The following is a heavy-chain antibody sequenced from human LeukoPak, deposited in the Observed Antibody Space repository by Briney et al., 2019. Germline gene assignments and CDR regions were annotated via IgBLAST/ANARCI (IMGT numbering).Heavy chain of an antibody. V-gene: IGHV4-34*01. Sequence: SETLSLTCAVYGGSFSGYYWSWIRQPPGKGLEWIGEINHSGSTNYNPSLKSRVTISVDTSKNQFSLKLSSVTAADTAVYYCARGPMIVNWGQGTLVTVSS. CDR1: GGSFSGYY. CDR2: INHSGST. J-gene: IGHJ4*02. D-gene: IGHD3-22*01. CDR3: ARGPMIVN.